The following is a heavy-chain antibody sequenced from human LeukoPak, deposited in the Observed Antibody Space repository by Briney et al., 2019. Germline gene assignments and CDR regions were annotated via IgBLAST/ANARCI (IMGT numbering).Heavy chain of an antibody. V-gene: IGHV3-15*01. Sequence: GGSLRLSCAASGFTFSSYGMHWVRQAPGKGLEWVGRIKTKTDGGTTDYAAPVKGRFTISRDDSKNTLYLQMNSLKTEDTAVYFCTTYDSSGYYYKVGLDYWGQGTLVTVSS. D-gene: IGHD3-22*01. CDR3: TTYDSSGYYYKVGLDY. CDR1: GFTFSSYG. CDR2: IKTKTDGGTT. J-gene: IGHJ4*02.